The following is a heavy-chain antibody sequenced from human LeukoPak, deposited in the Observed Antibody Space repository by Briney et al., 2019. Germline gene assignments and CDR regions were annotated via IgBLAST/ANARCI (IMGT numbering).Heavy chain of an antibody. J-gene: IGHJ4*02. Sequence: SGPTLVNPTQTLTLTCTLSGFSLSTAGVGVGWIRQPPGKALEWLALIYWSDDERYSPSLKSRVTVTKDTSKDQVVLTMTNMDPVDTGTYYCAHSVYGDYYFDYWGQGTLVTVSS. V-gene: IGHV2-5*01. D-gene: IGHD4-17*01. CDR2: IYWSDDE. CDR1: GFSLSTAGVG. CDR3: AHSVYGDYYFDY.